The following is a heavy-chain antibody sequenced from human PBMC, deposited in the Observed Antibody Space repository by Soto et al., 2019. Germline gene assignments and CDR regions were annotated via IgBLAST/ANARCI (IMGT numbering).Heavy chain of an antibody. D-gene: IGHD1-26*01. CDR1: GDSVSSNSAA. J-gene: IGHJ4*02. V-gene: IGHV6-1*01. CDR3: ARGEQYSGRIFDY. CDR2: TYYRSKWYN. Sequence: SQTLSRTCGISGDSVSSNSAAWNWLRQSPSRGLEWLGRTYYRSKWYNDYAVSVESRITINPDTSKNHFSLQLNFVTPENTAVYFCARGEQYSGRIFDYWGQGTLVTLSS.